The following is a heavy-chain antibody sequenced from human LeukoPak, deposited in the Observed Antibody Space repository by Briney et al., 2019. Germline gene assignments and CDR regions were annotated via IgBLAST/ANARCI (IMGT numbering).Heavy chain of an antibody. V-gene: IGHV4-30-4*01. J-gene: IGHJ4*02. CDR2: IYYSGST. CDR3: ARVTGVIGYRSGGSCYGSPLPYFDY. Sequence: SQTLSLTCTVSGGSISSGDYYWSWIRQPPGKGLEWIGYIYYSGSTYYNPSLKSRVTISVDTSKNQFSLKLSSVTAADTAVYYCARVTGVIGYRSGGSCYGSPLPYFDYWGQGTLVTVSS. D-gene: IGHD2-15*01. CDR1: GGSISSGDYY.